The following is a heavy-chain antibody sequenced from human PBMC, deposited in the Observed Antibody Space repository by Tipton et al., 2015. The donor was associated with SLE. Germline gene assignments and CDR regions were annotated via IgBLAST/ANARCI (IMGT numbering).Heavy chain of an antibody. J-gene: IGHJ4*02. CDR3: ARGGGSYYDY. CDR2: MHISGTA. CDR1: SGSISDYY. D-gene: IGHD1-26*01. Sequence: TLSLTCNLSSGSISDYYWSWIRQPAGKGLEWIGRMHISGTANYNPSLKSRVTMSFDTSKNLFSLKLTSVTATDTAVYYCARGGGSYYDYWGQGRLVTVSS. V-gene: IGHV4-4*07.